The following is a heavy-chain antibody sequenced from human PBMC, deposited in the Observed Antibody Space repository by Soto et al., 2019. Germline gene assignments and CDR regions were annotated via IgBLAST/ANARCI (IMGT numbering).Heavy chain of an antibody. V-gene: IGHV4-39*01. CDR3: ARLRAGPDNGWYWAFDY. CDR1: GGSISSSNYY. D-gene: IGHD6-19*01. Sequence: QLQLQESGPGLVKPSETLSLTCVVSGGSISSSNYYWGWIRQPPGKGLELIGNIYYSGNTYYNPSPTGRDTISVDTSKSQFSLKLSSVTAADTAVYYCARLRAGPDNGWYWAFDYWGQGTLVTVSS. CDR2: IYYSGNT. J-gene: IGHJ4*02.